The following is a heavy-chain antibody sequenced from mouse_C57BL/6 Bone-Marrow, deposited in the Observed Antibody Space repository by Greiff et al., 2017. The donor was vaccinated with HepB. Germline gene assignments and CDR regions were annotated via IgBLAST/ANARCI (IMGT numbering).Heavy chain of an antibody. J-gene: IGHJ3*01. Sequence: EVKVVDSGGGLVQPGGSLKLSCAASGFTFSDYYMYWVRQTPEKRLEWVAYISNGGGSTYYPDTVKGRFTLSRDNAKNTLYLQMSRLKSEDTAMYYSARHPPWCAYGGQGTLVTVSA. CDR2: ISNGGGST. CDR1: GFTFSDYY. CDR3: ARHPPWCAY. V-gene: IGHV5-12*01.